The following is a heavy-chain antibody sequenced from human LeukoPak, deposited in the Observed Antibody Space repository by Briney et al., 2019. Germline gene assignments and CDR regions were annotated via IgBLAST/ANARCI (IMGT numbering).Heavy chain of an antibody. CDR3: ARESRLGGAFDI. D-gene: IGHD4-23*01. CDR2: ISYDGSNK. Sequence: GGSLRLSCAASGFTFSSYAMHWVRQAPGKGLEWVAVISYDGSNKYYADSVKGRFAISRDNSKNTLYLQMNSLRAEDTAVYYCARESRLGGAFDIWGQGTMVTVSS. CDR1: GFTFSSYA. V-gene: IGHV3-30*09. J-gene: IGHJ3*02.